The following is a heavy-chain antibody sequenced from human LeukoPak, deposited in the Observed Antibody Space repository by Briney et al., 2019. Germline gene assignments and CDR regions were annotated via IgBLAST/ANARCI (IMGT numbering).Heavy chain of an antibody. CDR2: ISITSGTI. Sequence: GGSPRLSCVASGFTFNSYSMNWVRQAPGKGLEWVSYISITSGTIEYVDSVKGRFTISRDNAKNSLYLQMNSLRAEDTAVYYCARDSPYSVFDYWGQGTLVTVSS. CDR3: ARDSPYSVFDY. CDR1: GFTFNSYS. V-gene: IGHV3-48*04. J-gene: IGHJ4*02. D-gene: IGHD5/OR15-5a*01.